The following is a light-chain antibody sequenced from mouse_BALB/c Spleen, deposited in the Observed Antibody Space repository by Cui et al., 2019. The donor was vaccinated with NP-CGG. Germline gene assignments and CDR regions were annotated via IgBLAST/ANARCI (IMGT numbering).Light chain of an antibody. CDR1: TEAVTTSNY. CDR2: GTN. V-gene: IGLV1*01. Sequence: VVSQESALTTSPGETVTLTCRSSTEAVTTSNYANWVQEKPDHLFTGLIGGTNNRAPGVPARFSGSLIGDKAALTITGAQTEDEAIYFCALWYSNHWVFGGGTKLTVL. CDR3: ALWYSNHWV. J-gene: IGLJ1*01.